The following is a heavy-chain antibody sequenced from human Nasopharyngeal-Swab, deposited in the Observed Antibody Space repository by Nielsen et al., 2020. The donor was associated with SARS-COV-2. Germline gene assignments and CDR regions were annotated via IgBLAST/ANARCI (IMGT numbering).Heavy chain of an antibody. D-gene: IGHD2-15*01. CDR3: SRRAGYCSGGSDCYYFDP. J-gene: IGHJ4*02. Sequence: GESLKISCAASGFTFSDRYMIWNRQAPGKGLEWNSYISSSGCSINYADSVKGRFTISRDNARNLLYLQMNSLRAEVTAVYYCSRRAGYCSGGSDCYYFDPWGQGTLVTVSP. CDR1: GFTFSDRY. CDR2: ISSSGCSI. V-gene: IGHV3-11*01.